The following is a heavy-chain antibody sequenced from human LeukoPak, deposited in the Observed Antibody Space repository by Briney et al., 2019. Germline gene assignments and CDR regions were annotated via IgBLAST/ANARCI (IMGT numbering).Heavy chain of an antibody. D-gene: IGHD3-10*01. J-gene: IGHJ4*02. Sequence: SETLSLNCTVSTDSISSSGHYWTWIRQHPGKGPETIGFIHYSESTNHNPSLTSRVANTVNATKYQFSLRLSSDTSAVTDGSYCARGGKRFGRFYLDYWGQGILGTVSS. V-gene: IGHV4-31*03. CDR2: IHYSEST. CDR1: TDSISSSGHY. CDR3: ARGGKRFGRFYLDY.